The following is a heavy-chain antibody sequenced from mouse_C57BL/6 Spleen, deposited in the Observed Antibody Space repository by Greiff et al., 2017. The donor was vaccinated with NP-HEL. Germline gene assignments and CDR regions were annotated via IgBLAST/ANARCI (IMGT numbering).Heavy chain of an antibody. CDR3: ARGSNYPHWYFDV. Sequence: EVQLQQSGPELVKPGASVKISCKASGYSFTGYYMNWVKQSPEKSLEWIGEINPSTGGTTYNQKFKAKATLTVDKSSSTAYMQLKSLTSEDSAVYYCARGSNYPHWYFDVWGTGTTVTVSS. CDR2: INPSTGGT. V-gene: IGHV1-42*01. CDR1: GYSFTGYY. J-gene: IGHJ1*03. D-gene: IGHD2-5*01.